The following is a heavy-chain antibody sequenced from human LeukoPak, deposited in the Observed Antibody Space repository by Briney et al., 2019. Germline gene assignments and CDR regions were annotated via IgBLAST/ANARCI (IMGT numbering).Heavy chain of an antibody. CDR1: GYTFTGYY. Sequence: ASVKVSCKASGYTFTGYYMHWVRQAPGQGLEWMGWISAYNGNTNYAQKLQGRVTMTRNTSISTAYMELSSLRSEDTAVYYCARGWTGYSSGWYVVYWGQGTLVTVSS. CDR3: ARGWTGYSSGWYVVY. J-gene: IGHJ4*02. V-gene: IGHV1-8*02. CDR2: ISAYNGNT. D-gene: IGHD6-19*01.